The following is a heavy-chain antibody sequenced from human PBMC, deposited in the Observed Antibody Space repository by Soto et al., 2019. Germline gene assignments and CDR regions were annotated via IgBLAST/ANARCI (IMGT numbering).Heavy chain of an antibody. V-gene: IGHV5-51*01. CDR3: ARQGGRYCRGGSCYAFDL. CDR1: GYSFTSYW. Sequence: GGSLRLSCKGSGYSFTSYWIGWVRQMPGKGLEWMGIIYPGDSDNRYSPSFQGQVTMAADKSISTAYLQWNSLKASDTAMHHCARQGGRYCRGGSCYAFDLWGPGTMVTVSS. J-gene: IGHJ3*01. CDR2: IYPGDSDN. D-gene: IGHD2-15*01.